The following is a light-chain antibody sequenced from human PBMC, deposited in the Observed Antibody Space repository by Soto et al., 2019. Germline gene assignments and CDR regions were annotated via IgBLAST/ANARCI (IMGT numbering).Light chain of an antibody. J-gene: IGLJ2*01. Sequence: QSVLTQPPSACGTPGQRVTISCSGSSSNMGSNSVHWYKQLPGTAPKLLIYSNTQRPSGVPDRFSGSKSGTSASLAISGLRSEDEADYYCAAWDDSLSGVVFGGGTKVTVL. CDR3: AAWDDSLSGVV. CDR2: SNT. V-gene: IGLV1-47*01. CDR1: SSNMGSNS.